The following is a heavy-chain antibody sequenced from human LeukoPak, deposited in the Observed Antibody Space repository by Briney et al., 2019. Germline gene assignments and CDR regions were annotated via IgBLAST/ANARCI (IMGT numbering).Heavy chain of an antibody. CDR1: GFTFSSYA. V-gene: IGHV3-23*01. J-gene: IGHJ4*02. CDR2: ISGSGGST. D-gene: IGHD2-2*01. CDR3: ARASIVVVPQVDY. Sequence: GGSLRLSCAASGFTFSSYAMGWVRRAPGKGLEWVSAISGSGGSTYYADSVKGRFTISRDNSKNTLYLQMNSLRAEDTAVYYCARASIVVVPQVDYWGQGTLVTVSS.